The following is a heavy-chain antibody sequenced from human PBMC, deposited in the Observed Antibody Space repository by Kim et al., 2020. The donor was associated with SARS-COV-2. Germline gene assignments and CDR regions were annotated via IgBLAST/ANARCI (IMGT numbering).Heavy chain of an antibody. V-gene: IGHV3-11*04. J-gene: IGHJ3*02. D-gene: IGHD6-13*01. CDR3: ARDYTTRDSSAWYDAFDI. Sequence: VKARFTISRDNAKNSLYLQMNSLRAEDTAVYFCARDYTTRDSSAWYDAFDIWGQGTMVTVSS.